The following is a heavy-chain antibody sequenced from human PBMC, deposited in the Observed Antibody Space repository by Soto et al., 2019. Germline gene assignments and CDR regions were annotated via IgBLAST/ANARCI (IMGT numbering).Heavy chain of an antibody. V-gene: IGHV3-23*01. Sequence: GGSLRLSCAASGFTFSSYAMSWVRQAPGKGLEWVSVISGSDDSTYYADSVKGRFTISRDNAKNTLYLQMNNLSPEDTAVYYCARNLNGYGNWDYWGQGNLVTVSS. D-gene: IGHD1-1*01. CDR3: ARNLNGYGNWDY. CDR1: GFTFSSYA. J-gene: IGHJ4*02. CDR2: ISGSDDST.